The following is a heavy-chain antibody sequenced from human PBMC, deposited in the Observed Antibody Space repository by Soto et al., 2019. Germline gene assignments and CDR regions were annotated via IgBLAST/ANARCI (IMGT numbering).Heavy chain of an antibody. CDR1: GYNFTSYA. Sequence: ASVKVSWKASGYNFTSYAMHWVRHDPGQRLEGMGWINAGNGNTKYSQKFQGRVTITKDTSASTAYRELSSLRPEDTAGYYCVRYLSSSSTNYFDSWGQGTLVTVSS. V-gene: IGHV1-3*01. D-gene: IGHD2-2*01. J-gene: IGHJ4*02. CDR3: VRYLSSSSTNYFDS. CDR2: INAGNGNT.